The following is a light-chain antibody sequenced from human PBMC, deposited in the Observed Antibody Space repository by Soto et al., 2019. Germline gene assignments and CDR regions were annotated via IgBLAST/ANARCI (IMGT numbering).Light chain of an antibody. J-gene: IGKJ2*01. CDR3: QQYNYRPRP. CDR1: QRISSD. V-gene: IGKV3-15*01. CDR2: GAS. Sequence: EIVMTQSPATLSVSPGERATLSCRASQRISSDLAWYQHKPGQAPRLLIYGASTRATGVPARFSGSGSGTQFTLIISSLQSEDFAIYYCQQYNYRPRPFGQGTKLEIK.